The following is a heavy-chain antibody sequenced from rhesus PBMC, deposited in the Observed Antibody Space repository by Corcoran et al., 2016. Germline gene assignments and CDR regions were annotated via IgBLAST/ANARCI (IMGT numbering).Heavy chain of an antibody. Sequence: STNWWSWIRQPPGKGPEYIGRIASSGGNTNYNPSLKSRVTISTDTSKNQFSLRLISVTAADTAVYYCARGGGTGWFDYWGQGVLVTVSS. CDR2: IASSGGNT. CDR3: ARGGGTGWFDY. CDR1: STNW. D-gene: IGHD2-21*01. J-gene: IGHJ4*01. V-gene: IGHV4-57*01.